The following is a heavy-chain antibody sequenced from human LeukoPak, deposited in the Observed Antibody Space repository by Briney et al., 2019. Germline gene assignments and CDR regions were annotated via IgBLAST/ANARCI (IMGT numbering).Heavy chain of an antibody. J-gene: IGHJ4*02. CDR2: ISDNEGRT. CDR1: GFTFNYYA. CDR3: ARHDSFIPY. Sequence: PGGSLRLSCAASGFTFNYYAISWVRQAPGKGLEWVSGISDNEGRTYYTDSVKGRFTISRDNTKNTAYLQMHNLRADDTAVYFCARHDSFIPYWGQGTLVTVSS. V-gene: IGHV3-23*01. D-gene: IGHD5-18*01.